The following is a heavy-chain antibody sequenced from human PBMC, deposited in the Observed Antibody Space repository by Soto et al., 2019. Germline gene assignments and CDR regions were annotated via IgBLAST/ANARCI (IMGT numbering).Heavy chain of an antibody. Sequence: SETLSLTCTVSGGSLGSYYWSWIRQPPGKGLEWIGYVFYTGRANYNASLKSRVTISLDTSENRFSLKLTSVTAADTAVYHCASGTFNTISFDFWGHGRQVTVSS. J-gene: IGHJ4*01. CDR3: ASGTFNTISFDF. D-gene: IGHD2-2*01. CDR1: GGSLGSYY. V-gene: IGHV4-59*12. CDR2: VFYTGRA.